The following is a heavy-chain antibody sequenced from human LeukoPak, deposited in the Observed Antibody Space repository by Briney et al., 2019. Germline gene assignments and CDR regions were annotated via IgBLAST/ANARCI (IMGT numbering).Heavy chain of an antibody. D-gene: IGHD6-13*01. CDR2: ISSGGSTI. V-gene: IGHV3-48*04. J-gene: IGHJ4*02. CDR3: ARDRSSRD. Sequence: GGSLRLSCAASGFTFSTYSMNWVRQAPGKGLEWVSYISSGGSTIYYADSVKGRFTISRDNAKNSLYLQMNSLRAEDTAVYYCARDRSSRDWGQGTLVTVSS. CDR1: GFTFSTYS.